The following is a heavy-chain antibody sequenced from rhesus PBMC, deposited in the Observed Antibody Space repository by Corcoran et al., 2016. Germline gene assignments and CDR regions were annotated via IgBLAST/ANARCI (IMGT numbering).Heavy chain of an antibody. CDR2: ISPGDSDT. CDR1: GYSFPSSW. D-gene: IGHD4-29*01. CDR3: AKYGSSYNYGLDS. V-gene: IGHV5S1*01. J-gene: IGHJ6*01. Sequence: EVQLVQSGAEVKRPGESLRISCTTSGYSFPSSWISGVRQMPGKGLELMGGISPGDSDTRYSPSFQGQVTISADKSISTTYLQWSSLEASDTATYYCAKYGSSYNYGLDSWGQGVVVTVSS.